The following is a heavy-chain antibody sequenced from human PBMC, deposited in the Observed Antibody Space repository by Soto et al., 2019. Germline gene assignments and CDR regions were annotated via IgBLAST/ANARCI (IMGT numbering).Heavy chain of an antibody. V-gene: IGHV1-8*01. Sequence: QVQLVQSGAEVKKPGASVKVSCKASGYTFTSYDINWVRQATGQGLEWMGWMNPNSGNTGYAQKFQGRVTMTRNTSIHTADMELGRLGSEDAAVFYCAKAQSRYLGWGGGSNWFDPWGQGTLVTVSS. D-gene: IGHD3-9*01. J-gene: IGHJ5*02. CDR1: GYTFTSYD. CDR3: AKAQSRYLGWGGGSNWFDP. CDR2: MNPNSGNT.